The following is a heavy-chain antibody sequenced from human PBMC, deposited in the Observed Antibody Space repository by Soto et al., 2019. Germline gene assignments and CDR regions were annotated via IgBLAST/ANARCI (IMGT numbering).Heavy chain of an antibody. CDR3: ARDVRRGYSSGSGLDY. V-gene: IGHV1-2*04. CDR2: INPNSGGT. Sequence: PAGRVACKASGYTFPGYYIHWLRQAPGQGLEWMGWINPNSGGTNYAQKFQGWVTMTRDTSISTAYMELSRLRSDDTAVYYCARDVRRGYSSGSGLDYWGQGTLVTVSA. J-gene: IGHJ4*02. CDR1: GYTFPGYY. D-gene: IGHD6-19*01.